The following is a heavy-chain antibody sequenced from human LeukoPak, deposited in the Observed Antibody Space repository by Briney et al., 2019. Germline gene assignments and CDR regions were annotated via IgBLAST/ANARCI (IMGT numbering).Heavy chain of an antibody. J-gene: IGHJ4*02. CDR3: TRGRDYDILTGYPTPSY. CDR1: EFTFGDYA. Sequence: GRSLGLSCTASEFTFGDYAMSWVRQAPGKGLEWVGFIRNKAYGGTTEYAASVKGRFTISRDDSKSIAYLQMNSLKTEDTAVYYCTRGRDYDILTGYPTPSYWGQGTLVTVSS. CDR2: IRNKAYGGTT. V-gene: IGHV3-49*04. D-gene: IGHD3-9*01.